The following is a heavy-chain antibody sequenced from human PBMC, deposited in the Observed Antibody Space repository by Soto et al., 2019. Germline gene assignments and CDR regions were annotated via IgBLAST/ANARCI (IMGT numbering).Heavy chain of an antibody. CDR1: GGTFSSYA. J-gene: IGHJ4*02. V-gene: IGHV1-69*13. CDR2: IIPIFGTA. CDR3: ARDSVSGYYYDSSGYYPTNTQLPLDY. D-gene: IGHD3-22*01. Sequence: SVKVSCKASGGTFSSYAISWVRQAPGQGLEWMGGIIPIFGTANYAQKFQGRVTITADESTSTAYMELSSLRSEDTAVYYCARDSVSGYYYDSSGYYPTNTQLPLDYWGQG.